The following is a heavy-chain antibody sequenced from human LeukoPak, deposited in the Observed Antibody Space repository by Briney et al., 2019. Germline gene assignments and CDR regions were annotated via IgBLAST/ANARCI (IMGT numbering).Heavy chain of an antibody. CDR2: IRQDGSQK. J-gene: IGHJ3*02. Sequence: TGGSLRLSCAASGFTFSSYWMSWVRQAPGKGLEWVATIRQDGSQKYYVDSVKGRFTISRDNAKNSLYLQMNSLRAEDTAVYYCAKRAPRYFDWLSSAFDIWGQGTMVTVSS. CDR3: AKRAPRYFDWLSSAFDI. D-gene: IGHD3-9*01. V-gene: IGHV3-7*03. CDR1: GFTFSSYW.